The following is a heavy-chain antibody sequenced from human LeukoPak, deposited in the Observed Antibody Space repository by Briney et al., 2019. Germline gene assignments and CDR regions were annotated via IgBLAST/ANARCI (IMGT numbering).Heavy chain of an antibody. D-gene: IGHD1-14*01. J-gene: IGHJ3*02. CDR3: ARDLGISDAFDI. CDR1: GFTFSDYY. Sequence: TGGSLRLSCAASGFTFSDYYMSWIRQAPGKGLEWVSYISSSGSTIYYADSVKGRFTISRDNAKSSLYLQMNSLRAEDTAVYYCARDLGISDAFDIWGQGTMVTVSS. V-gene: IGHV3-11*01. CDR2: ISSSGSTI.